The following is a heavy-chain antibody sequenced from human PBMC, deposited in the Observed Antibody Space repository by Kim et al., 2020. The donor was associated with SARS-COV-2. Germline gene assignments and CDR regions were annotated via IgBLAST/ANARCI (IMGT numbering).Heavy chain of an antibody. CDR3: AKDRGGYTSGWYKGGYHFEC. D-gene: IGHD6-19*01. V-gene: IGHV3-23*01. CDR1: GFTFSNFA. J-gene: IGHJ4*02. Sequence: GGSLRLSCAASGFTFSNFAINWVRQAPGKGLEWVSAISGNAATTYYSDSVKGRFAVSRDNSRNLVYLQMNSLRVEDTAIYYCAKDRGGYTSGWYKGGYHFECWGQGTLVTVAS. CDR2: ISGNAATT.